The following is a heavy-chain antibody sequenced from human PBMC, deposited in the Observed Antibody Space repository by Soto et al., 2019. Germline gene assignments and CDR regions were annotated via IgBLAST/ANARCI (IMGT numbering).Heavy chain of an antibody. CDR1: GFTFGDYA. CDR3: TRYTYTSRYSYLGMDV. V-gene: IGHV3-49*05. D-gene: IGHD2-2*01. Sequence: NPGGSLRLSCTCFGFTFGDYAISWSRQAPGKGLEWVGVIRSKAYGETTDYGASVKGRFTILRDDSKSIAYLQLNSLQSEDTGVYYCTRYTYTSRYSYLGMDVWGHGTAVTV. CDR2: IRSKAYGETT. J-gene: IGHJ6*02.